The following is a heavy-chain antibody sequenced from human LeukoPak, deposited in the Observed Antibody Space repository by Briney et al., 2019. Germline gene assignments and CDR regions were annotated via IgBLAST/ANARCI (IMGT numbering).Heavy chain of an antibody. D-gene: IGHD3-10*01. Sequence: GGSLRLSCAASGFTFSSYSMNWVRQAPGKGLEWVSYISSSSSTVYYADSVKGRFTISRDNSKNTLYLQMNSLRTEDTAMYYCARCYGSGRPLGMDVWGQGTTVTVSS. CDR1: GFTFSSYS. CDR3: ARCYGSGRPLGMDV. V-gene: IGHV3-48*01. CDR2: ISSSSSTV. J-gene: IGHJ6*02.